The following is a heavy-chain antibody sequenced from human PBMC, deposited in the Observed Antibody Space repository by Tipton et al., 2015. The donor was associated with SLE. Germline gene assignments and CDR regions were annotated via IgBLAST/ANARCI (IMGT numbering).Heavy chain of an antibody. CDR1: GFTVRGNY. D-gene: IGHD5-18*01. J-gene: IGHJ4*02. CDR3: ARVRVDTAMGVFDF. CDR2: MYRDGTT. V-gene: IGHV3-53*05. Sequence: SLRLSCAASGFTVRGNYMSWVRQPPGKGLEWVSVMYRDGTTYYADFVQGRFTVYRDDSKDTLYLQMYTLRSDDTAIYYCARVRVDTAMGVFDFWGQGTLVTVSS.